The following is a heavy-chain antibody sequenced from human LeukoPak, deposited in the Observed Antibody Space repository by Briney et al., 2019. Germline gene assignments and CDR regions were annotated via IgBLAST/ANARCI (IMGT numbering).Heavy chain of an antibody. CDR3: ARKGAVAGTFDY. CDR2: INSDGSTT. Sequence: GGSLRLSCAASGFTFDDYGMHWVRQAPGKGLVWVSRINSDGSTTSYADSVKGRFTISRDNAKNTLYLQMNSLRAEDTAVYYCARKGAVAGTFDYWGQGTLVTVSS. D-gene: IGHD6-19*01. V-gene: IGHV3-74*01. CDR1: GFTFDDYG. J-gene: IGHJ4*02.